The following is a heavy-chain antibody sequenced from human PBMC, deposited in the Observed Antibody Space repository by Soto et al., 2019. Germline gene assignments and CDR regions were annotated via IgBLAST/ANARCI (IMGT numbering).Heavy chain of an antibody. D-gene: IGHD3-3*01. Sequence: NPSETLSLTCAVYGGSFSGYYWSWIRQPPGKGLEWIGEINHSGSTNYNPSLKSRVTISVDTSKNQFSLKLSSVTAADTAVYYCARGRILEWLLQVDYYYYGMDVWGQGTTVTVSS. J-gene: IGHJ6*02. CDR3: ARGRILEWLLQVDYYYYGMDV. CDR1: GGSFSGYY. V-gene: IGHV4-34*01. CDR2: INHSGST.